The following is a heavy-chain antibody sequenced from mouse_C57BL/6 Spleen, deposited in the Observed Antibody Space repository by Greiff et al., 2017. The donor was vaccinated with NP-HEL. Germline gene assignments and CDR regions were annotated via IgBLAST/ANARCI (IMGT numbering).Heavy chain of an antibody. CDR1: GFTFSSYA. CDR2: ISDGGSYT. Sequence: DVKLVESGGGLVKPGGSLKLSCAASGFTFSSYAMSWVRQTPEKRLEWVATISDGGSYTYYPDNVKGRFTISRDNAKNNLYLQMSHLKSEDTAMYYCARERPYYAMDYWGQGTSVTVSS. V-gene: IGHV5-4*01. J-gene: IGHJ4*01. CDR3: ARERPYYAMDY.